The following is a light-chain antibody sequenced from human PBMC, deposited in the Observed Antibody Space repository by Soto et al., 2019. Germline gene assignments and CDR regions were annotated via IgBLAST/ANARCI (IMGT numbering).Light chain of an antibody. V-gene: IGLV2-14*01. CDR1: SSDVGAYNY. CDR3: TSYTSSSPWV. Sequence: QSALTQPASVSGSPGQSMTISCTGTSSDVGAYNYVSWYQQHPDKAPKLMIYEVSNRPSGLSNRFSGSKSGNTASLTISGLQAEDEADYYCTSYTSSSPWVFGGGTKLTVL. J-gene: IGLJ3*02. CDR2: EVS.